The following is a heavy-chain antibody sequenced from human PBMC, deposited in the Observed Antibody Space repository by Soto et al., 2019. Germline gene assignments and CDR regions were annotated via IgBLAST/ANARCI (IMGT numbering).Heavy chain of an antibody. CDR3: AKDVGSYYYDTSAYFYDY. J-gene: IGHJ4*02. D-gene: IGHD3-22*01. CDR2: ISWNSATL. Sequence: PGGSLRLSCVGSGFIFEDFAMNWVRQVPGKGLEWVSGISWNSATLAYADSVKGRFIVSRDNAKNILYLQMNSLRAEDAALYYCAKDVGSYYYDTSAYFYDYWGQGTLVTVSS. CDR1: GFIFEDFA. V-gene: IGHV3-9*01.